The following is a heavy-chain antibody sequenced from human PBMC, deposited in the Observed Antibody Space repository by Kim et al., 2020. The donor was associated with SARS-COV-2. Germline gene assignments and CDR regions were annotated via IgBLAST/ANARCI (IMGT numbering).Heavy chain of an antibody. D-gene: IGHD6-13*01. Sequence: ASVKVSCKASGYTFTGYYIHWVRQAPGQGLQWMGYIDPYAGGTHYAQRFQGRVTVTVDTSISTAYLHLSSLRSDDTALYYCARDAAPGPSDWFDPWGQGTLVTVSS. CDR3: ARDAAPGPSDWFDP. CDR1: GYTFTGYY. V-gene: IGHV1-2*02. J-gene: IGHJ5*02. CDR2: IDPYAGGT.